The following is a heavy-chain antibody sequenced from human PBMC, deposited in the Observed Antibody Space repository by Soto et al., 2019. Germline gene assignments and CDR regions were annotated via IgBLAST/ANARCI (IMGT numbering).Heavy chain of an antibody. V-gene: IGHV4-4*02. D-gene: IGHD4-17*01. J-gene: IGHJ5*02. Sequence: PSETLSLTCGVSGGTVASSHWWSWVRQSPGRGLEWIGNVYHTGDTNFNPSLQSRVTFSVDKSNNQFSLRLTSVTAADTAVYFCAREIVYYGGSEGWFDPWGQGTLVTVSS. CDR1: GGTVASSHW. CDR3: AREIVYYGGSEGWFDP. CDR2: VYHTGDT.